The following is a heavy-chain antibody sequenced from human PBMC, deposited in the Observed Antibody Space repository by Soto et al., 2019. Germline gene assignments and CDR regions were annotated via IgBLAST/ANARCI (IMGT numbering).Heavy chain of an antibody. CDR1: GGSISSGGYY. CDR3: ARISKYYYDSSGYYSNWFDP. Sequence: SETLSLTCTVSGGSISSGGYYWSWIRQHPGKGLEWIGYIYHSGSTYYNPSLKSRVTISVDRSKNQFSLKLSSVTAADTAVYYCARISKYYYDSSGYYSNWFDPWGQGTLVTVSS. CDR2: IYHSGST. V-gene: IGHV4-30-2*01. J-gene: IGHJ5*02. D-gene: IGHD3-22*01.